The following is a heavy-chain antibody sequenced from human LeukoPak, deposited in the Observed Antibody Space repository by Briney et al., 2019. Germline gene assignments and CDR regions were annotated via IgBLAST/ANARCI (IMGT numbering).Heavy chain of an antibody. J-gene: IGHJ4*02. CDR1: GYTFIRYG. V-gene: IGHV1-18*01. CDR3: ARDSSGTYFDS. D-gene: IGHD1-26*01. Sequence: VASVKVSCKASGYTFIRYGISWVRQAPGQGLEWMGWISAYNGNTKNVQRVQDRVTMTTDTSTSTAYMELRSLRSDDTAVYYCARDSSGTYFDSWGQGTLVTVSS. CDR2: ISAYNGNT.